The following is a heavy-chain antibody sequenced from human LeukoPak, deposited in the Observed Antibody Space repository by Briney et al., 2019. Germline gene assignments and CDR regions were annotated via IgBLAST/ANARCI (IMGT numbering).Heavy chain of an antibody. J-gene: IGHJ4*02. V-gene: IGHV3-48*03. CDR3: ARDTSDYYFDY. CDR1: GXLFSNYE. CDR2: ISCSGSPK. D-gene: IGHD2-21*02. Sequence: PGGSLRLSCAASGXLFSNYEMNWVRQAPGKGLEGIVYISCSGSPKYYADSGKGRFTISRDNANNSLYLHMNSLRAGDTAVYYCARDTSDYYFDYWGQGNLVTVSS.